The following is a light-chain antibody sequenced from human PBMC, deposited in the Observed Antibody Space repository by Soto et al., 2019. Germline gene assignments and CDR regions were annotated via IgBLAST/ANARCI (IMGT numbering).Light chain of an antibody. Sequence: EIVLTQSPGTLSLSPGERATLSCRASQSVSSRYLAWYQQKPGQAPRLLIYAASSRATGTPDRFSGSGSGTHFTLTINRLEPEDFALYYCQQYGGSPLYTFGQGTKLEIK. CDR1: QSVSSRY. V-gene: IGKV3-20*01. CDR3: QQYGGSPLYT. CDR2: AAS. J-gene: IGKJ2*01.